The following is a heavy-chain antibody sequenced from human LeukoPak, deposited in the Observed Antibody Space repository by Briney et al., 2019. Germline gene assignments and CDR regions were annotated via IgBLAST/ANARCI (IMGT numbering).Heavy chain of an antibody. J-gene: IGHJ4*02. V-gene: IGHV3-23*01. CDR1: GFTFSSYA. D-gene: IGHD6-19*01. CDR3: AKAPPYSSGWFQYYFDY. CDR2: IDGSFGST. Sequence: GGSLRLSCAASGFTFSSYAMSWVRQAPGKGLECVSSIDGSFGSTYYADSVMGRFTISIDNSKNTLYLQMNSLRAEDTALYYCAKAPPYSSGWFQYYFDYWGQGTLVTVSS.